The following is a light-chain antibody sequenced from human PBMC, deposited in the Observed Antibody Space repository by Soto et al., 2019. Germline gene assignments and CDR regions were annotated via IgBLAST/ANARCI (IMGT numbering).Light chain of an antibody. J-gene: IGKJ5*01. CDR1: ESVSRN. Sequence: EVVMTQSPATLSVSPGERATLSCRASESVSRNLAWYQQKPGEAPRLLIYDASTRATGIPDRFSGGGSGTDFSLSISSLEPEDFAVYYCQERSNWPPITFGQGTRLEIK. CDR2: DAS. V-gene: IGKV3-15*01. CDR3: QERSNWPPIT.